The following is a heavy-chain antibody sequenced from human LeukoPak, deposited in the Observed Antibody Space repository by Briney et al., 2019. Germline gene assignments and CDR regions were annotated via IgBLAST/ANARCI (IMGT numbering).Heavy chain of an antibody. V-gene: IGHV3-30*04. Sequence: GRSLRLSCAASGFTFSGYAMHWVRQAPGKGLEWVAVISYDGSNKHYADSVKGRFTISRDNSKNTLYVQMNSLRAEDTAVYYCARGGWYVISYYFDYWGQGTLVTVSP. CDR2: ISYDGSNK. D-gene: IGHD6-19*01. CDR1: GFTFSGYA. J-gene: IGHJ4*02. CDR3: ARGGWYVISYYFDY.